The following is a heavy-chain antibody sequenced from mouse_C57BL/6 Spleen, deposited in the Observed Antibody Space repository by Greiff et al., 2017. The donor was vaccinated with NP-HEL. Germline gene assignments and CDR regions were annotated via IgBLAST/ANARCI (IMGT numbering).Heavy chain of an antibody. J-gene: IGHJ2*01. CDR2: INPYNGGT. Sequence: EVQLQQSGPVLVKPGASVKMSCKASGYTFTDYYLNWVKQSHGKSLEWIGVINPYNGGTSYNQKFKGKATLTVDKSSSTAYMELNSLTSEDSAVYYCARVGTTVVATDYFDYWGQGTTLTVSS. CDR3: ARVGTTVVATDYFDY. D-gene: IGHD1-1*01. V-gene: IGHV1-19*01. CDR1: GYTFTDYY.